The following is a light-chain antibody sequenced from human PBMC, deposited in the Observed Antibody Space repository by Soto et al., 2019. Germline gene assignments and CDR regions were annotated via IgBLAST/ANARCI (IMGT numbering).Light chain of an antibody. V-gene: IGKV4-1*01. CDR3: QQYSSPPRT. CDR2: WAS. J-gene: IGKJ1*01. CDR1: QSVLYSSNHQNY. Sequence: DIVMTQSPDSLAVSLGERATINCKSRQSVLYSSNHQNYLAWYQQKPGQPPQLLIYWASTRESGVPDRFSGSGSGTDFTITISSLQAEDVEVYDCQQYSSPPRTFGQGTKVDIK.